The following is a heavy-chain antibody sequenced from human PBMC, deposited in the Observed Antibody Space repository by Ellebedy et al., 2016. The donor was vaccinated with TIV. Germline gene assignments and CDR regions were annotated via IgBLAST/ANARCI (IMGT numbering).Heavy chain of an antibody. CDR2: IYYSGST. CDR1: GGSFSGYY. D-gene: IGHD1-1*01. CDR3: ARGWDWNPPN. V-gene: IGHV4-34*01. Sequence: SETLSLTXAVYGGSFSGYYWSWIRQPPGKGLEWIGSIYYSGSTYYNPSLKSRVTISVDTSKNQFSLKLSSVTAADTAVYYCARGWDWNPPNWGQGTLVTVSS. J-gene: IGHJ4*02.